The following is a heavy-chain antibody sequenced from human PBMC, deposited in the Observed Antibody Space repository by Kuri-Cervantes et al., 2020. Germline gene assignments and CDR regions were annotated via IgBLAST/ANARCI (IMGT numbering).Heavy chain of an antibody. Sequence: SETLSLTCIVSNDSIVHNYWSWIRQPPGKGLEWIGEINHSGSTNYNPSLKSRVTISVDTSKNQFSLKLSSVTAADTAVYYCARGHELLWFGEPIWGDAFDIWGQGTMVTVSS. CDR3: ARGHELLWFGEPIWGDAFDI. J-gene: IGHJ3*02. V-gene: IGHV4-34*01. CDR2: INHSGST. D-gene: IGHD3-10*01. CDR1: NDSIVHNY.